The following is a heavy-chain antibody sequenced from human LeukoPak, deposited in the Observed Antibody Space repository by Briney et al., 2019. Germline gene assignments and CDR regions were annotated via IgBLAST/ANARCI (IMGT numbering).Heavy chain of an antibody. CDR2: INHSGST. J-gene: IGHJ3*02. D-gene: IGHD3-16*01. Sequence: SETLSLTCAVYGGSFSGYYWSWIRQPPGKGLEWIGEINHSGSTNYNPSLKSRVTISVDTSKNQFSLKLSSVTAADTAVYYCASSSLRGSDAFDIWGQGTMVTVSS. V-gene: IGHV4-34*01. CDR3: ASSSLRGSDAFDI. CDR1: GGSFSGYY.